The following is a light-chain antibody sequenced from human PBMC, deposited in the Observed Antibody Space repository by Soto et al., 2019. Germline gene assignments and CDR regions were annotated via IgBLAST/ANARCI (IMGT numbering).Light chain of an antibody. Sequence: DIQMTQSPSSLSAYIGDRVNITCRASPDIRKYLAWYQHKPGKGPRLLISAASTLQSGVPSRFSGSGSGTEYTLSISSLQSEDVGDYYCQRYNGAPLTFGGGTKLEI. V-gene: IGKV1-27*01. J-gene: IGKJ4*01. CDR1: PDIRKY. CDR2: AAS. CDR3: QRYNGAPLT.